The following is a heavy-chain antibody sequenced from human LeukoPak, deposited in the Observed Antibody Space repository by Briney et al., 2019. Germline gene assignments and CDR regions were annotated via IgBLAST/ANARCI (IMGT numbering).Heavy chain of an antibody. CDR3: ARLNYYRSSVQGRYVDY. V-gene: IGHV4-39*01. CDR1: GGSISSGSYY. D-gene: IGHD3-16*01. Sequence: SETLSLTCTVSGGSISSGSYYWGWMRQPPGKGLEWIGNIYYSGSTYYNTSLKSRVTISVDTSKNLSSLKLSSVTATDTAVYYCARLNYYRSSVQGRYVDYWGQGTLVTVSS. CDR2: IYYSGST. J-gene: IGHJ4*02.